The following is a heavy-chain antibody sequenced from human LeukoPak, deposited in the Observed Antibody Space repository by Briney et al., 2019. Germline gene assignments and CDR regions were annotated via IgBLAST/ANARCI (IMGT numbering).Heavy chain of an antibody. CDR3: ARALEYYDYVWGSYRSPAFDY. CDR1: GGSFSGYY. Sequence: SETLSLTCAVYGGSFSGYYWSWIRQPPGKGLEWIGEINHSGSTNYNPSLKSRVTMSVDTSKNQFSLKLSSVTAADTAVYYCARALEYYDYVWGSYRSPAFDYWGQGTLVTVSS. D-gene: IGHD3-16*02. CDR2: INHSGST. V-gene: IGHV4-34*01. J-gene: IGHJ4*02.